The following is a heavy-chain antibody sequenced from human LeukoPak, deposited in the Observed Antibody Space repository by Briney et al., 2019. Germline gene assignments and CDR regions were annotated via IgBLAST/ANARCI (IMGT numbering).Heavy chain of an antibody. CDR3: ARDPAPPARVPGVWFDP. V-gene: IGHV4-61*02. J-gene: IGHJ5*02. Sequence: SETLSLTCTVSGGSISSGSYYWSWIRQPAGKGLEWIGRIYTSGSTNYNPSLKSRVTISVDTSKNQFSLKLSSVTAADTAVYYCARDPAPPARVPGVWFDPWGQGTLVTVSS. D-gene: IGHD2-2*01. CDR1: GGSISSGSYY. CDR2: IYTSGST.